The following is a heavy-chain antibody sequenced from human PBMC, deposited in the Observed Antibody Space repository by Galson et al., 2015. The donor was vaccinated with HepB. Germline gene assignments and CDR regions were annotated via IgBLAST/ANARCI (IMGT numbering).Heavy chain of an antibody. D-gene: IGHD5-12*01. CDR2: ISYDGSNK. J-gene: IGHJ4*02. CDR3: AKEGDIVATLSY. CDR1: GFTFSSYG. V-gene: IGHV3-30*18. Sequence: SLRLSCAASGFTFSSYGMHWVRQAPGEGLEWVAVISYDGSNKYYADSVKGRFTISRDNSKNTLYLQMNSLSAEDTAVYYCAKEGDIVATLSYWGQGTLVTVSS.